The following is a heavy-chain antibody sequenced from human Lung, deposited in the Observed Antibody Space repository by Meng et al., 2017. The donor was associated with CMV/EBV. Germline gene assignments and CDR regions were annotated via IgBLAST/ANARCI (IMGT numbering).Heavy chain of an antibody. Sequence: ASXXVSXKASGYTFTTYGITWVRQAPGQGLEWRGWNSTYSGDTHYAQKLQGRVTMTTDTYTSTAYMELRGLKSDDPAVYYCARDLRTYCSRTNCYSGYWGQGTLVTVSS. V-gene: IGHV1-18*01. J-gene: IGHJ4*02. CDR2: NSTYSGDT. D-gene: IGHD2-2*02. CDR3: ARDLRTYCSRTNCYSGY. CDR1: GYTFTTYG.